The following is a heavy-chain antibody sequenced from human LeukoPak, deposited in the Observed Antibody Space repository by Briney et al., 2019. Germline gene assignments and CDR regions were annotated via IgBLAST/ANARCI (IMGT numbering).Heavy chain of an antibody. D-gene: IGHD6-19*01. Sequence: ASVKVSCKASGGTFSSYAFSWVRQAPGKGLEWMGGIIPILGIANYAQKFQGRVTITADKSTSTAYMELSSLRSEDTAVYYCARGVGSSGWYFGYNWFDPWGQGTLVTVSS. V-gene: IGHV1-69*04. CDR1: GGTFSSYA. CDR2: IIPILGIA. J-gene: IGHJ5*02. CDR3: ARGVGSSGWYFGYNWFDP.